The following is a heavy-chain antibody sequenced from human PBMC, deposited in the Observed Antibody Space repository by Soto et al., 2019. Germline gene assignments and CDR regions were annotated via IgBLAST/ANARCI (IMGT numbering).Heavy chain of an antibody. CDR3: ARDLSGATIWAYDSSGYSFDP. CDR1: GFTFSSYS. D-gene: IGHD3-22*01. V-gene: IGHV3-21*01. CDR2: ISSSSSYI. J-gene: IGHJ5*02. Sequence: KPGGSLRLSCAASGFTFSSYSMNWVRQAPGKGLEWVSSISSSSSYIYYADSVKGRFTISRDNAKNSLYLQMNSLRAEDTAVYYCARDLSGATIWAYDSSGYSFDPWGQGTLVTVSS.